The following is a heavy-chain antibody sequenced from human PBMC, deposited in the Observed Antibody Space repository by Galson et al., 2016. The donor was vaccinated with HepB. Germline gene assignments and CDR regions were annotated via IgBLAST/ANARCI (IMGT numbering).Heavy chain of an antibody. Sequence: SLRLSCAASGFTFSSSWMNWVRQAPGKGLEWVANIKGDGSEKSYFDSVRGRFTISRDNAKNSLYLQMNSLRAEDTAVYYCARWKYYGSGSYGFDYWGQGTLVTVSS. J-gene: IGHJ4*02. CDR2: IKGDGSEK. D-gene: IGHD3-10*01. V-gene: IGHV3-7*02. CDR1: GFTFSSSW. CDR3: ARWKYYGSGSYGFDY.